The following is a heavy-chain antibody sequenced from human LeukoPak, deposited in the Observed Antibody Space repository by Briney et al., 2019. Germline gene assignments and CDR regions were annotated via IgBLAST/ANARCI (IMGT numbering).Heavy chain of an antibody. CDR1: GYSFTSYW. J-gene: IGHJ3*02. D-gene: IGHD6-6*01. CDR3: ARRQLDGEALDI. CDR2: IYPRDSDI. Sequence: HGESLKISCKSSGYSFTSYWIGWVRQMPEKGLEWMGIIYPRDSDIRYSPSFQGQVTISGDKSISTAYLQWSSLKASDTAMYYCARRQLDGEALDIWGQGTMVTVSS. V-gene: IGHV5-51*01.